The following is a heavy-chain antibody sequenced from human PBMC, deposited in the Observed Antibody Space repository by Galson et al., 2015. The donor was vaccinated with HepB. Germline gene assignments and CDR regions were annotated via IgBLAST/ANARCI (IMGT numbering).Heavy chain of an antibody. CDR2: IGASGFT. CDR3: ATAPSGSYYVGDF. CDR1: GFTFTTYA. J-gene: IGHJ4*02. D-gene: IGHD1-26*01. Sequence: PLRLAGAAYGFTFTTYAMQCVRQAPGEDLEGGSRIGASGFTYYADPVKGRVHISRDTSENTLSLQMNSLRAEDTAVYYCATAPSGSYYVGDFWGQGTLVAVSS. V-gene: IGHV3-23*01.